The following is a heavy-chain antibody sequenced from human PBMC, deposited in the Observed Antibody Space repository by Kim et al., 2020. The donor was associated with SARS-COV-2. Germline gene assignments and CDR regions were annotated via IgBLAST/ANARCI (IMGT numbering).Heavy chain of an antibody. CDR2: INHSGST. Sequence: SETLSLTCAVYGGSFSGYYWSWIRQPPGKGLEWIGEINHSGSTNYNPSLKSRVTISVDTSKNQFSLKLSSVTAADTAVYYCARGGLITMISVPYLQKYYFDYWGQGTLVTVSS. CDR3: ARGGLITMISVPYLQKYYFDY. CDR1: GGSFSGYY. V-gene: IGHV4-34*01. J-gene: IGHJ4*02. D-gene: IGHD3-22*01.